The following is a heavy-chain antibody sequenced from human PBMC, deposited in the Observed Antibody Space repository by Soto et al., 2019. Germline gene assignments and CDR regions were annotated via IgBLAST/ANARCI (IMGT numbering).Heavy chain of an antibody. CDR3: AKAGKTYSSSLGPFDY. V-gene: IGHV3-74*01. CDR2: INSDGSSA. J-gene: IGHJ4*02. Sequence: GGSLRLSCASSGFSFSSNWMHWVRQAPGKGLVWVSRINSDGSSAAYADSVKGRFTISRDTSRNMLYLQMNSLRAEDTAVYYRAKAGKTYSSSLGPFDYWGQGTLVTVSS. CDR1: GFSFSSNW. D-gene: IGHD6-6*01.